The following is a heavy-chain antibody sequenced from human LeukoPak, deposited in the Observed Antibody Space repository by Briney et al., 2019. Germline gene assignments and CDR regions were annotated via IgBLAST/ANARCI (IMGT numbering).Heavy chain of an antibody. D-gene: IGHD7-27*01. Sequence: GGSLRLSCAASGFTFSSCAMSWVRQAPGKGLEWVSAISGSGGSIYYADSAKGRFTISRDNSKNTLYLQMNSLRAEDTAVYYCAKTWGSKGRRDYYFDYWGQGTLVTVSS. CDR1: GFTFSSCA. V-gene: IGHV3-23*01. J-gene: IGHJ4*02. CDR2: ISGSGGSI. CDR3: AKTWGSKGRRDYYFDY.